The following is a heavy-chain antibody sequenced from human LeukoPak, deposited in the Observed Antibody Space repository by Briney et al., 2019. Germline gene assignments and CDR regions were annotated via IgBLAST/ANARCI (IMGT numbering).Heavy chain of an antibody. CDR2: ISYPGST. V-gene: IGHV4-59*01. CDR3: ARDRDDDPNSSWYRSGLNWFDP. CDR1: GGSISSYY. D-gene: IGHD6-13*01. J-gene: IGHJ5*02. Sequence: SETLSLTCTVSGGSISSYYWSWIRQPPGKGLDRIGYISYPGSTNYNPSLNSRVTISIDTSKNQFSLKLSSVTAADTAVYYCARDRDDDPNSSWYRSGLNWFDPWGQGTLVTVSS.